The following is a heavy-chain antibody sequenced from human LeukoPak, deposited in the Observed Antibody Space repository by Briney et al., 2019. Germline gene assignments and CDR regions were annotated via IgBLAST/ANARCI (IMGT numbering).Heavy chain of an antibody. J-gene: IGHJ4*02. V-gene: IGHV3-23*01. CDR2: MSGSGGRT. Sequence: PGGSLRLSCAASGFTFSSYAMSWVRQAPGKGLEWVSAMSGSGGRTYYADPVKGRFPIARDNSNNTLYLQMNRMTAEDTAVYYCAKGRPPPYGSGDPADYGSLDYWGQGTLVTVSS. D-gene: IGHD3-10*01. CDR3: AKGRPPPYGSGDPADYGSLDY. CDR1: GFTFSSYA.